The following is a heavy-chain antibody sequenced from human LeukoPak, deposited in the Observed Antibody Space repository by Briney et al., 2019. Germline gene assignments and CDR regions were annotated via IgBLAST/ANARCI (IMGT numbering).Heavy chain of an antibody. J-gene: IGHJ6*02. CDR1: GGTFSSYA. CDR3: AREDTMIARYMDV. D-gene: IGHD3-22*01. V-gene: IGHV1-69*04. Sequence: SVKVSCKASGGTFSSYAISWVRQAPGQGLEWMGRIIPILGMANYAQKFQGRVTITADKSTSTAYMELSSLRSEDTAVYYCAREDTMIARYMDVWGQGTTVTVSS. CDR2: IIPILGMA.